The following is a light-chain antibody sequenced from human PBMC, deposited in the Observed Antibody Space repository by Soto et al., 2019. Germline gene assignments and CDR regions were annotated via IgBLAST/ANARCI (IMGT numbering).Light chain of an antibody. V-gene: IGKV3-15*01. CDR2: GAS. CDR3: QQYNNWPYT. J-gene: IGKJ2*01. Sequence: EIVMTQSPATLSASPGEIATLSCRASQSVTSNLAWYQQKPGQAPMLLIYGASTGATGIPARFSGSGSGTEFPLTISSQQSGDFAVYYCQQYNNWPYTFGQGTQLEIK. CDR1: QSVTSN.